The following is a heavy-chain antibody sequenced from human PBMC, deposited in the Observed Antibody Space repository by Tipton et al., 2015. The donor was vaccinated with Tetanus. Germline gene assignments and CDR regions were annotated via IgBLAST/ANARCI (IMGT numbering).Heavy chain of an antibody. Sequence: SLRLSCAASGFTFSSYSMNWVRQAPGKGLEWASSISSSSSYIYYADSVKGRFTISRDNAKNSLYLQMNSLRAEDTAVYYCARVMRSGIAAAAPLGYWGQGTLVTVSS. CDR2: ISSSSSYI. CDR1: GFTFSSYS. CDR3: ARVMRSGIAAAAPLGY. J-gene: IGHJ4*02. V-gene: IGHV3-21*01. D-gene: IGHD6-13*01.